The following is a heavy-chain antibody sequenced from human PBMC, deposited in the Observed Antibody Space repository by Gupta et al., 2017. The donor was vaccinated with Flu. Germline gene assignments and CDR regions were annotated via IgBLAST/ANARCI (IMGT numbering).Heavy chain of an antibody. CDR1: GFTFSSYA. CDR3: AKAAMVRVGSIEYWYFDL. J-gene: IGHJ2*01. D-gene: IGHD3-10*01. CDR2: ISYDGSNK. Sequence: QVQLVESGGGVVPPGRSLRLSCAASGFTFSSYAMHWVRQAPGKGLEWVAVISYDGSNKYYADSVKGRVTISRDNSKNTLYLQMNSLRAEETAVYYCAKAAMVRVGSIEYWYFDLWGRGTLVTVSS. V-gene: IGHV3-30*18.